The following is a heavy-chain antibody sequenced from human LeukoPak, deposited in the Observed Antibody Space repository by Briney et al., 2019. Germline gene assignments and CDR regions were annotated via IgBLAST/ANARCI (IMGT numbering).Heavy chain of an antibody. D-gene: IGHD4-17*01. J-gene: IGHJ4*02. CDR1: GFTFSSCA. CDR2: ISGSGGST. CDR3: ANTYGQIGY. Sequence: GGSLRLSCAASGFTFSSCAMSWVRQAPGKGLEWVSAISGSGGSTYYADSVRGRFTISRDNSKNTLYLHMNSLRAEDTAVYYCANTYGQIGYWGQGTLVTVSS. V-gene: IGHV3-23*01.